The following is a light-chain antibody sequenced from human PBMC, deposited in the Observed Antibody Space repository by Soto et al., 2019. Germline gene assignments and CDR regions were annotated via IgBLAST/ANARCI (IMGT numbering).Light chain of an antibody. CDR1: SSDVGGYNY. CDR2: EVS. CDR3: SSYAGSGV. Sequence: QSALTQPPSASGSPGQSVTISCTGTSSDVGGYNYVSWYQQHPGKAPKLMIYEVSKRPSGVPDRLSGSKSGNTASLTVSGLQAEDEADYYCSSYAGSGVFGGGTKLTVL. V-gene: IGLV2-8*01. J-gene: IGLJ2*01.